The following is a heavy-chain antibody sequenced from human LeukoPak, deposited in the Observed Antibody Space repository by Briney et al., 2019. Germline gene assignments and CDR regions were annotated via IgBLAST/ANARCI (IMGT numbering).Heavy chain of an antibody. CDR2: FDPEDGET. Sequence: EASVKVSCKVSGYTLTELSMHWVRQAPGKGLEWMGGFDPEDGETVYAQKFQGRVTMTRDTSISTAYMELSRLRSDDTAVYYCARGEYDLLGDYWGQGTLVTVSS. V-gene: IGHV1-24*01. CDR1: GYTLTELS. D-gene: IGHD3-10*01. J-gene: IGHJ4*02. CDR3: ARGEYDLLGDY.